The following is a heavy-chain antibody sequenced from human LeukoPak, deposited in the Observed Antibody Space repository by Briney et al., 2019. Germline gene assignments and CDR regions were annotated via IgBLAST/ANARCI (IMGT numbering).Heavy chain of an antibody. CDR1: GGSVSRGNYY. CDR2: IYNSEST. CDR3: ARDSGTNYYGMDV. V-gene: IGHV4-61*03. Sequence: SETLSLTCTVSGGSVSRGNYYWSWIRQPPGKGLEWIGYIYNSESTNYNPSLKSRVTISIDTSKNHFSLRLSSVTAADTAVYYCARDSGTNYYGMDVWGQGTTVTVS. J-gene: IGHJ6*02.